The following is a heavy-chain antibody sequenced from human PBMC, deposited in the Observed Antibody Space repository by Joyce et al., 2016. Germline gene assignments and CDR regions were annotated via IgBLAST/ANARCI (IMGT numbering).Heavy chain of an antibody. CDR2: ISGSSRYR. CDR3: AKSDSSGYYPYYYYYGMDV. Sequence: EVQLVESGGGLVKPGGSLRLSCTASGFTFSNYSMSWVRQAPGKGLEWVSSISGSSRYRYYPDSVKGRCTISRDNAKNSLYLQMNSLRAEDTAVYYCAKSDSSGYYPYYYYYGMDVWGQGTTVTVSS. J-gene: IGHJ6*02. D-gene: IGHD3-22*01. CDR1: GFTFSNYS. V-gene: IGHV3-21*01.